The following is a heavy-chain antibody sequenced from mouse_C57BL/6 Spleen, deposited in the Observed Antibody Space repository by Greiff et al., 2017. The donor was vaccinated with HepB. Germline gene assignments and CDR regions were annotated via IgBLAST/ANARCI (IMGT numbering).Heavy chain of an antibody. CDR3: TRLYSNYGGMDY. J-gene: IGHJ4*01. V-gene: IGHV1-15*01. D-gene: IGHD2-5*01. CDR1: GYTFTDYE. Sequence: VQLQQSGAELVRPGASVTLSCKASGYTFTDYEMHWVKQTPVHGLEWIGAIDPETGGTAYNQKFNGKAILTADKSSSTAYMELRSLTSEDSAVYYCTRLYSNYGGMDYWGQGTSVTVSS. CDR2: IDPETGGT.